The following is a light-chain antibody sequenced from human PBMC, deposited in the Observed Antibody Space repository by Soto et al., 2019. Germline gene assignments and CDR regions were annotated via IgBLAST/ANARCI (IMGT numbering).Light chain of an antibody. J-gene: IGKJ1*01. Sequence: DFQMTQSPSTLSASVGDRVTITCRASQSINNRLAWYQQMPGKAPNLLIYDASTLESGVPSRFRGSGSETEFTLTISGLQPDDFATYNCQQFIDGWTFGQGTKVDIK. CDR1: QSINNR. V-gene: IGKV1-5*01. CDR2: DAS. CDR3: QQFIDGWT.